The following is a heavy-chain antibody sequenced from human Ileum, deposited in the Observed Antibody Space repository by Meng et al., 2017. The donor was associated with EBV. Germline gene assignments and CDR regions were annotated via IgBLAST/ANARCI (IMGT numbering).Heavy chain of an antibody. CDR3: ASGRDYAWHS. CDR2: IYHSGST. Sequence: RPASVKPSGTLSLTCAVSGDSISSNNWWSWARQPPGKGLEWIGEIYHSGSTNYNPSFKSRVTMSVDKSKNQISLNLSSVTAADTAVYYCASGRDYAWHSWGRGTLVTVSS. CDR1: GDSISSNNW. J-gene: IGHJ4*02. V-gene: IGHV4-4*02. D-gene: IGHD4-17*01.